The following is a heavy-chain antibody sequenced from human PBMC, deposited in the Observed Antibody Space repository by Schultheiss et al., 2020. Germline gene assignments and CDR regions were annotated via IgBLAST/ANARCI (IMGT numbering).Heavy chain of an antibody. Sequence: GGSLRLSCAASGFTFRSYGMHWVRQAPGKGLEWVAVIWYDGSNKYYADSVKGRFTISRDNSKNTLYLQMNSLRDEDTAVYYCARYGSQWGFDYWGQGTLVTVSS. D-gene: IGHD1-26*01. CDR1: GFTFRSYG. J-gene: IGHJ4*02. V-gene: IGHV3-33*01. CDR2: IWYDGSNK. CDR3: ARYGSQWGFDY.